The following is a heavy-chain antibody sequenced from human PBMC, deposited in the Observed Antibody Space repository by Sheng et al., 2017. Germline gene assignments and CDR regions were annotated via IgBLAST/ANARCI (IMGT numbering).Heavy chain of an antibody. CDR3: AKDLSMPGGGTY. J-gene: IGHJ4*01. Sequence: QVQLVQSGAEVKKPGSSVKVSCKASGGTFSTYTISWVRQAPGQGLEWMGRIIPLLGVSNYAQKFQGRLTITADTSTSTAFLELSSLRSEDTAVYYCAKDLSMPGGGTYWG. CDR1: GGTFSTYT. V-gene: IGHV1-69*08. CDR2: IIPLLGVS. D-gene: IGHD2-8*02.